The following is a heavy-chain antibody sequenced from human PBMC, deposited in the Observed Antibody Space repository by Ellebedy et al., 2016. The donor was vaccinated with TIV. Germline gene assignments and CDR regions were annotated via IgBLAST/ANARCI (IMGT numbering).Heavy chain of an antibody. CDR3: ARMVAATHPYYYGMDV. CDR1: GGSFSGYY. V-gene: IGHV4-34*01. Sequence: SETLSLXXAVYGGSFSGYYWSWIRQPPGKGLEWIGEINHSGSTNYNPSLKSRVTISVDTSKNQFSLKLSSVTAADTAVYYCARMVAATHPYYYGMDVWGQGTTVTVSS. J-gene: IGHJ6*02. CDR2: INHSGST. D-gene: IGHD2-15*01.